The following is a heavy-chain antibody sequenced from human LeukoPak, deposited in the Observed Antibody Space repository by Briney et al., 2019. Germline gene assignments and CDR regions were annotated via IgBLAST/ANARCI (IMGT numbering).Heavy chain of an antibody. V-gene: IGHV3-21*01. D-gene: IGHD3-16*02. CDR1: GFTFSSYS. CDR2: ISSSSSYI. J-gene: IGHJ6*02. Sequence: PGGSLRLSCAASGFTFSSYSMNWVHQAPGKGLEWVSSISSSSSYIYYADSVKGRFTISRDNAKNSLYLQMNSLRAEDTAVCYCARDLRSHYYGMDVWGQGTTVTVSS. CDR3: ARDLRSHYYGMDV.